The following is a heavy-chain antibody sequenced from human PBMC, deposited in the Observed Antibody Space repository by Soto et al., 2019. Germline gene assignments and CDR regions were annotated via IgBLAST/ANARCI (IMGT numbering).Heavy chain of an antibody. V-gene: IGHV3-30*18. D-gene: IGHD2-8*01. Sequence: QVQLVESGGGVVQPGRSLRLSCAASGFTFSSYGMHWVRQAPGKGLEWVAVISYDGSNKYYADSVKGRFTIYRDNSKNTLYLQMNSLRAEDTAVYYCAKGGGCTNGVCYLGRVIYGMDVWGQGTTVTVSS. CDR2: ISYDGSNK. J-gene: IGHJ6*02. CDR3: AKGGGCTNGVCYLGRVIYGMDV. CDR1: GFTFSSYG.